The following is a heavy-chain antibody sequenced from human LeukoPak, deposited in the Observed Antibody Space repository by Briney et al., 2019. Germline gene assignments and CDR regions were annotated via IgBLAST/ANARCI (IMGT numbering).Heavy chain of an antibody. CDR1: GYTFTGYY. J-gene: IGHJ4*02. D-gene: IGHD3-22*01. CDR2: INPSGGST. V-gene: IGHV1-46*01. Sequence: ASVKVSCKASGYTFTGYYMHWVRQAPGQGLEWMGWINPSGGSTSYAQKFQGRVTMTRDTSTSTVYMELSSLRSEDTAVYYCARGGYDSSGYYLFGYWGQGTLVTVSS. CDR3: ARGGYDSSGYYLFGY.